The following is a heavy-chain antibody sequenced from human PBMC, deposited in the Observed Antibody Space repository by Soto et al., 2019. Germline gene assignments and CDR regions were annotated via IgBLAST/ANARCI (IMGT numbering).Heavy chain of an antibody. CDR2: XXAXXGXT. J-gene: IGHJ6*02. Sequence: GASVKVSCKASGYTFTSYGVHLVRQAPGQRLEWXGWXXAXXGXTXXXQXXXGRVTINRDTSASTAYMELSRLRSEDTAVYYCARDGAVAGNINFDVWGQGTTVTASS. V-gene: IGHV1-3*01. CDR1: GYTFTSYG. CDR3: ARDGAVAGNINFDV. D-gene: IGHD6-19*01.